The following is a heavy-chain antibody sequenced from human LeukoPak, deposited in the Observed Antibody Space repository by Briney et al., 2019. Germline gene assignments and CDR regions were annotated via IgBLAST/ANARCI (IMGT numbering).Heavy chain of an antibody. D-gene: IGHD6-19*01. J-gene: IGHJ4*02. CDR2: INPNSGGT. Sequence: GASVKVSCKASGYTFTGYYMHWVRQAPGQGLEWMGWINPNSGGTNYAQKFQGRVTMTRDTSISTAYMELSRLRSDDTAMYYCARDPVAGNPLFDYWGQGTLVTVSS. V-gene: IGHV1-2*02. CDR1: GYTFTGYY. CDR3: ARDPVAGNPLFDY.